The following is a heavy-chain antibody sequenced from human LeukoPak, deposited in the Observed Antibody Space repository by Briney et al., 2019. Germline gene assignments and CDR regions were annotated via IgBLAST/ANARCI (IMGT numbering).Heavy chain of an antibody. Sequence: SETLSLTYTVSGGSISSYYWSWIRQPPGKGLEWIGYIYYSGSTNYNPSLKSRVTISVDTSKNQFSLKLSSVTAADTAVYYCAGAAESRQAFVIWGQGTMVTVSS. CDR3: AGAAESRQAFVI. J-gene: IGHJ3*02. CDR2: IYYSGST. D-gene: IGHD3-10*01. CDR1: GGSISSYY. V-gene: IGHV4-59*01.